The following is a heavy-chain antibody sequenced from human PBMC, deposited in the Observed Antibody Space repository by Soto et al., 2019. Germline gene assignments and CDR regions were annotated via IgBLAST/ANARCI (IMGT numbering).Heavy chain of an antibody. CDR1: GGSISSGGYY. V-gene: IGHV4-31*03. D-gene: IGHD3-10*01. CDR2: IYYSGST. CDR3: ARDKYDYGSGKDDINV. J-gene: IGHJ6*04. Sequence: PSETLSLTCTVSGGSISSGGYYWGWIRQHPGKGLEWIGYIYYSGSTYYNPSLKSRVTISVDTSKNQFSLKLSSVTAADTAVYYPARDKYDYGSGKDDINVWRKGTTVTVSS.